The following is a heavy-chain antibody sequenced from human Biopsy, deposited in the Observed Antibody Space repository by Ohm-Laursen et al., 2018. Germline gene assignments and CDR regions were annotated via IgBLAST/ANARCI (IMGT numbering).Heavy chain of an antibody. V-gene: IGHV4-59*08. CDR1: GGSISGSS. CDR2: ISYSRDT. J-gene: IGHJ3*02. D-gene: IGHD6-19*01. CDR3: AKHGSGWTGDDAFHI. Sequence: SDTLSLTSTVSGGSISGSSWSWIRQAPGKGLEWIGYISYSRDTNYNPSLKSRITISVDTAKNQFSLKLTSVTAADTAVYYCAKHGSGWTGDDAFHIWGQGTMVTVSS.